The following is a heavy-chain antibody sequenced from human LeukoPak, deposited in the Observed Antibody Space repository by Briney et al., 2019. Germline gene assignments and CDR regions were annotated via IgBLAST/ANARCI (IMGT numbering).Heavy chain of an antibody. CDR2: INPSGGST. Sequence: ASVKVSCKASGYTFTSYYMHWVRQAPGQGLEWMGIINPSGGSTSYAQKFQGRVTMTRDTSTSTVYMELSSLRSEDTAVYYCARGDTVVVPAAMLADYWGQGTLVTVSS. J-gene: IGHJ4*02. V-gene: IGHV1-46*01. CDR1: GYTFTSYY. D-gene: IGHD2-2*01. CDR3: ARGDTVVVPAAMLADY.